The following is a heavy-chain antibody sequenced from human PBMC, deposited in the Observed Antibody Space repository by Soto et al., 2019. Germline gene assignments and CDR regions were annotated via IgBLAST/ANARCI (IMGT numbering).Heavy chain of an antibody. Sequence: ASVKVSCKASGYSFSGYYIQWVPQAPGQGPEWRGWLYPNTDATDSSKKFQGRVTMTSDMSNRTVYMELRDLRSDDTAVYYCVSLQTSGWPGVHWG. CDR1: GYSFSGYY. D-gene: IGHD6-25*01. V-gene: IGHV1-2*02. J-gene: IGHJ1*01. CDR3: VSLQTSGWPGVH. CDR2: LYPNTDAT.